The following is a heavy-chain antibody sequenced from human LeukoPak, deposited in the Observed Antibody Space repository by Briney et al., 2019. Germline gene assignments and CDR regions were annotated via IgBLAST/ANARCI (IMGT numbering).Heavy chain of an antibody. V-gene: IGHV1-2*02. D-gene: IGHD1-7*01. J-gene: IGHJ5*02. CDR1: GYTFTGYY. CDR3: ARVPQNYGLNWFDP. Sequence: ASVKVSCKASGYTFTGYYMHWVRQAPGQGLEWMGWINPNSGGTNYAQKFQGRVTMTRDTSISTAYMELSRLRSDDTAVYYCARVPQNYGLNWFDPWGQGTLVTVSS. CDR2: INPNSGGT.